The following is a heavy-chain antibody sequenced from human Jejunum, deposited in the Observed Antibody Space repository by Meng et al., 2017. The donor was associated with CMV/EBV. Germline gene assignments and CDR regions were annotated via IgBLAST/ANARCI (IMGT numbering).Heavy chain of an antibody. J-gene: IGHJ5*02. CDR1: AGPISGYY. V-gene: IGHV4-4*07. CDR2: IYTSGST. Sequence: QLLRLEADPGLVKSSETLSLPCFVSAGPISGYYWSWIRQPAGKGLEWIGRIYTSGSTHYNPSLKSRLTMSVDLAKNQISLKLSSVTAADTAVYYCARESGSYYWFDPWGQGTLVTVSS. D-gene: IGHD1-26*01. CDR3: ARESGSYYWFDP.